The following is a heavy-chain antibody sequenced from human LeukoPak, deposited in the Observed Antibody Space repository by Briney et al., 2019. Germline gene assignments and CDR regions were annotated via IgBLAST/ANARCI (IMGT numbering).Heavy chain of an antibody. CDR3: ASDPHSAAANWFDP. Sequence: GGSLRLSCAGSGFTFSNYWMNWVRQAPGKGLEWVSSISDDGNYIYYGDSVKGRFTISRDNANNSLDLQMHSLRAEDTAVYYCASDPHSAAANWFDPWGQGTLVTVSS. J-gene: IGHJ5*02. D-gene: IGHD6-13*01. V-gene: IGHV3-21*01. CDR2: ISDDGNYI. CDR1: GFTFSNYW.